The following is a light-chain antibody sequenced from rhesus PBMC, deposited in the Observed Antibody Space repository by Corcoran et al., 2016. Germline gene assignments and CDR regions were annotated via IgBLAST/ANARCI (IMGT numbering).Light chain of an antibody. Sequence: IQMTQSPSSLSASVGDRVTITCRASQGITNDLAWYQQKPGETPELLLYEASSLQSGIPSRFSGSGSRTDFTLTISSLQSEDFSTYYCHQYYSIPPTFGQGTKVEIK. CDR1: QGITND. CDR2: EAS. J-gene: IGKJ1*01. V-gene: IGKV1-25*01. CDR3: HQYYSIPPT.